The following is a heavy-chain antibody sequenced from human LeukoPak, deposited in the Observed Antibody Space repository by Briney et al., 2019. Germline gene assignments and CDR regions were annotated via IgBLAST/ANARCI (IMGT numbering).Heavy chain of an antibody. CDR3: ARSYSSSDHYYYYGMDV. CDR1: GGSFSGYY. Sequence: SETLSLTCAVYGGSFSGYYWSWIRQPPGKGLEWIGYINYIRTTDYNPSLKSRVTISLDTSKNRFSLKLSSVTAADTAMYYCARSYSSSDHYYYYGMDVWGQGTTVTVSS. V-gene: IGHV4-59*08. D-gene: IGHD6-13*01. J-gene: IGHJ6*02. CDR2: INYIRTT.